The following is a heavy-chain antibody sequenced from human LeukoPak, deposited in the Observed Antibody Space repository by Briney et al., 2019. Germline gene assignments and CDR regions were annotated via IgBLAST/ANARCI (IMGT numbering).Heavy chain of an antibody. V-gene: IGHV1-2*06. CDR3: ARDRDVLLWFGDTYYFDY. D-gene: IGHD3-10*01. CDR2: INTNSGGT. J-gene: IGHJ4*02. CDR1: GYTFTGYY. Sequence: ASVKVSCTASGYTFTGYYMHWVRQAPGQGLEWMGLINTNSGGTNYAHKVQGRVTITRDTSISTDYMELSRLRSDDTAVYYCARDRDVLLWFGDTYYFDYWGQGTLVTVSS.